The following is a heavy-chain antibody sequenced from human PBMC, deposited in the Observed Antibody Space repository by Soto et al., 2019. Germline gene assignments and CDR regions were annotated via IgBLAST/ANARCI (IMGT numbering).Heavy chain of an antibody. J-gene: IGHJ4*02. CDR1: GYTFTSYY. CDR2: INPSGGST. Sequence: QVQLVQSGAEVKKPGASVKVSCKASGYTFTSYYMHWVRQAPGQGLEWMGIINPSGGSTSYAQKFQGRVTMTRDTSTSTVYMELSSMRSYDTAVYYCARANDMLLSFDYWGQGTLVTVSS. D-gene: IGHD2-8*01. V-gene: IGHV1-46*01. CDR3: ARANDMLLSFDY.